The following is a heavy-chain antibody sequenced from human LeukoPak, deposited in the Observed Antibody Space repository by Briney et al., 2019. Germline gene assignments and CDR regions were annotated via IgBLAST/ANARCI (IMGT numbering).Heavy chain of an antibody. CDR2: IYYSGST. V-gene: IGHV4-59*01. D-gene: IGHD3-9*01. CDR1: GGSISSYY. CDR3: ARGGGRYFDWLLSPPFDY. J-gene: IGHJ4*02. Sequence: PSETLSLTCTVAGGSISSYYWSWIRQPPGKGLEWIGYIYYSGSTNYNPSLKSRVTISVDTSKNQFSLKLSSVTAADTAVYYCARGGGRYFDWLLSPPFDYWGQGTLVTVSS.